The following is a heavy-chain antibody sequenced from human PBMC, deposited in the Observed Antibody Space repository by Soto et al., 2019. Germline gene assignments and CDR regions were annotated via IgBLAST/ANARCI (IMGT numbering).Heavy chain of an antibody. CDR1: GFTFSSYA. CDR3: AKYYRRITVAEGWYFDY. J-gene: IGHJ4*02. Sequence: GGSLRLSCAASGFTFSSYAMSWVRQAPGKGLEWVSAISGSGGSTYYADSVKGRFTISRDNSKNTLYLQMNSLRAEDTAVYYCAKYYRRITVAEGWYFDYWGQGTLVTVSS. CDR2: ISGSGGST. V-gene: IGHV3-23*01. D-gene: IGHD6-19*01.